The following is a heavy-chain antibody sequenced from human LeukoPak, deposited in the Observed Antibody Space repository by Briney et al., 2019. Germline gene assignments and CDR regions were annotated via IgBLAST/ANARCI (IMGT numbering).Heavy chain of an antibody. D-gene: IGHD3-3*01. V-gene: IGHV3-30-3*01. CDR1: GFTFSSYA. J-gene: IGHJ4*02. CDR2: ISYDGSNK. Sequence: GGSLRLSCAASGFTFSSYAMHWVRQAPGKGLEWVAVISYDGSNKYYADSVKGRFTISRDNSKNTLYLQMNSLRAEDTAVYYCARSPFTIFGVVIEDWGRGTLVTVSS. CDR3: ARSPFTIFGVVIED.